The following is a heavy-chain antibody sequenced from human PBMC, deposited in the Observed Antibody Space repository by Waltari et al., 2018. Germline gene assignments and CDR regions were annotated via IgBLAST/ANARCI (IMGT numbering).Heavy chain of an antibody. CDR3: ARDQGPANFNWLDA. D-gene: IGHD1-7*01. J-gene: IGHJ5*02. Sequence: EVRLVESGGTSVQPGGSMRLSCVACGSTFRSFQMNWVLQAPGKGPEWISYISSAARTIYYADSVKGRFTVSRDNGKNVLYLQMNNLRSEDTAMYYCARDQGPANFNWLDAWGQGTRVTVSS. CDR2: ISSAARTI. V-gene: IGHV3-48*03. CDR1: GSTFRSFQ.